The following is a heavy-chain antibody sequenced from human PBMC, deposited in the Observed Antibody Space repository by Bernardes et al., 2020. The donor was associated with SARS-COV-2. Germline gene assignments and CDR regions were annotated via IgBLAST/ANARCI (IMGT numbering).Heavy chain of an antibody. J-gene: IGHJ4*02. V-gene: IGHV3-23*01. Sequence: GGSLRLSCAASGFTFSSYTMGWVRQSAGKGLEWVSDISASSSNTYYADSVKGRLTISRDNSNNRLHLQMSSLRVEDTAMYYCAKAHATGSAYDYWGQGTLVTVSS. CDR1: GFTFSSYT. CDR2: ISASSSNT. CDR3: AKAHATGSAYDY. D-gene: IGHD2-15*01.